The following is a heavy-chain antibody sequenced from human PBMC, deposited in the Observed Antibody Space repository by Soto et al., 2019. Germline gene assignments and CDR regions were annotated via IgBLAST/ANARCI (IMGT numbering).Heavy chain of an antibody. CDR1: GGSISSGVYS. J-gene: IGHJ6*02. CDR3: ARAPPGPAPRWGV. V-gene: IGHV4-30-2*01. D-gene: IGHD3-16*01. Sequence: SDSLYLTCAVSGGSISSGVYSWSWIRQTPGKGLEWIGYIYPTGKTYYNPSLENRVTISIDTSKNQFSLQLTSVTAADTAVYYCARAPPGPAPRWGVWGHGTTVTVSS. CDR2: IYPTGKT.